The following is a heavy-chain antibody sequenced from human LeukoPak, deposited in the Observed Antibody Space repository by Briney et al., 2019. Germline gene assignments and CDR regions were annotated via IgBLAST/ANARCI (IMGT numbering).Heavy chain of an antibody. V-gene: IGHV1-8*01. CDR1: GYTFTSYD. J-gene: IGHJ4*02. Sequence: ASVKVSCKASGYTFTSYDINWVRQATGQGLEWMGWMNPNSGNTGYAQKFQGRVTMARNTSISTAYMELSSLRSEDTAVYYCARVPWVYCSSTSCPSGYWGQGTLVTVSS. CDR3: ARVPWVYCSSTSCPSGY. CDR2: MNPNSGNT. D-gene: IGHD2-2*01.